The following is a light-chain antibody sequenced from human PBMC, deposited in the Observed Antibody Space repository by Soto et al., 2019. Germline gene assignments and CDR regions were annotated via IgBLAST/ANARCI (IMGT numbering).Light chain of an antibody. Sequence: EIVLTQSPATLSLSPGERATLSCRASQSVASYLAWYQQKPGQAPRLLIYDASNMATGIPARFSGSGSGTDFTLTISGLEPEDFAVYYCQQYGSSPVTFGQGTKVEIK. CDR2: DAS. CDR3: QQYGSSPVT. J-gene: IGKJ1*01. CDR1: QSVASY. V-gene: IGKV3-11*01.